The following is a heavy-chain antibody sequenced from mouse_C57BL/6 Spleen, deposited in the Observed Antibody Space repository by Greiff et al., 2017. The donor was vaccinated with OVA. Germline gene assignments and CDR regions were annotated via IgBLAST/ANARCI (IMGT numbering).Heavy chain of an antibody. CDR1: GYTFSDYY. V-gene: IGHV5-12*01. D-gene: IGHD1-1*01. Sequence: EVQGVESGGGLVQPGGSLKLSCAASGYTFSDYYMYWVRQTPEKRLEWVAYISNGGGSTYYPDTVKGRFTFSRDHAKNTLYLQISRLKSEDTAMYYCASPYGSRAYWGQATLVTVAA. J-gene: IGHJ3*01. CDR3: ASPYGSRAY. CDR2: ISNGGGST.